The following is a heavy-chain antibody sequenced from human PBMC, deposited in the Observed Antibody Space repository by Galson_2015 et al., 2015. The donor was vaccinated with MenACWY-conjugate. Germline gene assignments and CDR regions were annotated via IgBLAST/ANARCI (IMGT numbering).Heavy chain of an antibody. Sequence: SLRLSCAASGFTFSSYAMHWVRQAPGKGLEWVAVISYDGSNKYYADSVKGRFTISRDNSKNTLYLQVSSLRAEDTVVYYCARVSSSWEPFDYWGQGTLVTVSS. CDR1: GFTFSSYA. CDR2: ISYDGSNK. J-gene: IGHJ4*02. CDR3: ARVSSSWEPFDY. V-gene: IGHV3-30*04. D-gene: IGHD6-13*01.